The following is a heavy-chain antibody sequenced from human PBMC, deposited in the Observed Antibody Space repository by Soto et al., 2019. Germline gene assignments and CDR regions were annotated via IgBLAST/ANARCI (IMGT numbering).Heavy chain of an antibody. CDR2: FSYSGTT. CDR1: GGCVSSGRDC. D-gene: IGHD1-26*01. V-gene: IGHV4-61*01. CDR3: ARDAGGYSGSYSFDY. J-gene: IGHJ4*02. Sequence: SETLALTCTVSGGCVSSGRDCGSWIRQPPGKGLEWIGYFSYSGTTNYNPSLKSRVTISVDMSKNQFSLKLSSVTAADTAVYYCARDAGGYSGSYSFDYWGQGTPVTVSS.